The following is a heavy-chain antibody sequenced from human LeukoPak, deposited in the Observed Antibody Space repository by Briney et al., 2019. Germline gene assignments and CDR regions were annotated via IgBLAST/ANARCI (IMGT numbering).Heavy chain of an antibody. Sequence: ASVKVSYKASGYTFTSYYMHWVRQAPGQGLEWMGIINPSGGSTSYAQKLQGRVTMTTDTSTSTAYMELRSLRSDDTAVYYCARDGDSTIIVHGTLQHWGQGTLVTVSS. V-gene: IGHV1-46*01. CDR2: INPSGGST. CDR1: GYTFTSYY. D-gene: IGHD3-22*01. J-gene: IGHJ1*01. CDR3: ARDGDSTIIVHGTLQH.